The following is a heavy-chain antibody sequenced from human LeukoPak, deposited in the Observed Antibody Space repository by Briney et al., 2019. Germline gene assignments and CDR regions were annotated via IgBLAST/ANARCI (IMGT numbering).Heavy chain of an antibody. V-gene: IGHV4-31*11. D-gene: IGHD2-21*02. CDR1: GVSIRNGGYS. CDR2: IYGSGGT. Sequence: SQTLSLTCAISGVSIRNGGYSWSWIRQHPGKGLEWIGYIYGSGGTYYNPSLKSRVTIAEDRSRNHFSLQLTSVTAADTAVYYCARERIVVVTTVTGHGYFDYWGQGILVTVSS. CDR3: ARERIVVVTTVTGHGYFDY. J-gene: IGHJ4*02.